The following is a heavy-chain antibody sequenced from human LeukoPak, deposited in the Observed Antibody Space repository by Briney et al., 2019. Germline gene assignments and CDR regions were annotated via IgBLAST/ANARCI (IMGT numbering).Heavy chain of an antibody. CDR3: ARVQSAGYDLFDS. J-gene: IGHJ4*02. V-gene: IGHV4-59*01. CDR2: IYYTGST. D-gene: IGHD5-12*01. CDR1: VXSISTYY. Sequence: SETLSLTCTVSVXSISTYYWPWIRQPPGKALEWIGYIYYTGSTDYNPSLKSRVTISVDTSKNQFSLKLSSVTAADTAVYYCARVQSAGYDLFDSRGQGTLVTVSS.